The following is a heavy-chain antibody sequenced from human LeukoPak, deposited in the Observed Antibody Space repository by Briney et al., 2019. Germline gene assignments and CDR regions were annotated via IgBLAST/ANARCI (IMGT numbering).Heavy chain of an antibody. J-gene: IGHJ3*01. CDR2: IKQDGSDK. D-gene: IGHD4-11*01. CDR3: ARSQLLPYDVFDF. CDR1: GFTFPTYW. V-gene: IGHV3-7*02. Sequence: QPGGSLRLSCAASGFTFPTYWMYWVRQAPGKGLEWVANIKQDGSDKNYVDSVRGRFTISRDNAQNSLYLQMNSRRAEDTAIYYCARSQLLPYDVFDFWGQGTMVTVSS.